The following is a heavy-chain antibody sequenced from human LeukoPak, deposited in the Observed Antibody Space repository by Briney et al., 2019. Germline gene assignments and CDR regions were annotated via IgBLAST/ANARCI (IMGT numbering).Heavy chain of an antibody. V-gene: IGHV3-48*02. CDR2: ISSSSKI. CDR1: GFTFSSYA. Sequence: GGSLRLSCAASGFTFSSYAMAWVRQAPGKGLEWLSYISSSSKINYADSVKGRFTISRDNAKNSLYLQMNSLRDEDTAVYYCARSANPGVHDFDPWGQGTLVTVSS. D-gene: IGHD6-6*01. J-gene: IGHJ5*02. CDR3: ARSANPGVHDFDP.